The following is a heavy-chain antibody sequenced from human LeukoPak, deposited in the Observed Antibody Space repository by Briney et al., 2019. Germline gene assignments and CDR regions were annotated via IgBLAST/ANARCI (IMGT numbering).Heavy chain of an antibody. V-gene: IGHV4-39*07. J-gene: IGHJ4*02. Sequence: PSETLSLTCTVSGGSISSSSYYWGWIRQPPGKGLEWIGSIYFSGTTYYHPSLKSRVTISVDTSKNQFSLKLSSVTAADTAVYYCARVDSSWYFDYWGQGTLVTVSS. CDR1: GGSISSSSYY. CDR2: IYFSGTT. D-gene: IGHD6-13*01. CDR3: ARVDSSWYFDY.